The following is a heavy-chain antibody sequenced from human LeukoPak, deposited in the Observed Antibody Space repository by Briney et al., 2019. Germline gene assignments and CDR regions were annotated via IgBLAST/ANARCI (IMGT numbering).Heavy chain of an antibody. CDR1: GYTFTSYG. V-gene: IGHV1-18*01. Sequence: ASVKVSCKASGYTFTSYGITWVRQAPGQGLEWMGWISGYNGNTNYAQKLQGRVTMTTDTSTSTAYMELRSLRSDDTAVYYCARDTHRTSDAFDIWGQGTMVTVSS. CDR3: ARDTHRTSDAFDI. CDR2: ISGYNGNT. J-gene: IGHJ3*02.